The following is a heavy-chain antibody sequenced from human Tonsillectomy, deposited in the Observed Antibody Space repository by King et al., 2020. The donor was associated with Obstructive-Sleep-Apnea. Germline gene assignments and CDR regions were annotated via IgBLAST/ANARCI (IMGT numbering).Heavy chain of an antibody. D-gene: IGHD3-22*01. CDR2: VFPADSIT. Sequence: QLVQSGAEVKKPGESLKISCQGSGYGFSSYWIGWVRQMPGKGLEWMGFVFPADSITKYSPSFQGQVTITADRSINTAYLQWSSLEASDTAIYYCARQKYDTGRRLDFGGQGTQVTVSS. CDR3: ARQKYDTGRRLDF. J-gene: IGHJ4*02. CDR1: GYGFSSYW. V-gene: IGHV5-51*01.